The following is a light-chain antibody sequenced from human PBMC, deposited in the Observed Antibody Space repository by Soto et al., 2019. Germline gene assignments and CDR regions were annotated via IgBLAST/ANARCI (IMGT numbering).Light chain of an antibody. Sequence: DIQMTQSPSTLSASVGDRVTITCRASQSISSWLAWYQQKPEKAPKLLIYDASSLESGVPSRVSGSGSGTEFTLTISSLQPDDFATYYCQQYNSYAFGQGTKVEIK. J-gene: IGKJ1*01. CDR1: QSISSW. CDR3: QQYNSYA. CDR2: DAS. V-gene: IGKV1-5*01.